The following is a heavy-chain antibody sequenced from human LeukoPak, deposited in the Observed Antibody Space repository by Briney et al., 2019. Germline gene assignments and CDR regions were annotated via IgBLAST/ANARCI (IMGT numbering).Heavy chain of an antibody. CDR2: INPNSGGT. Sequence: GASVKVSCKASGYTFTGYYMHWVRQAPGQGLEWMGWINPNSGGTNYAQKFQGRVTMTRDTSISTAYMELSRLRSDDTAVYYCARPGGGDYGGNSVAFDLWGQGTLVTVSS. D-gene: IGHD4-23*01. CDR3: ARPGGGDYGGNSVAFDL. CDR1: GYTFTGYY. V-gene: IGHV1-2*02. J-gene: IGHJ3*01.